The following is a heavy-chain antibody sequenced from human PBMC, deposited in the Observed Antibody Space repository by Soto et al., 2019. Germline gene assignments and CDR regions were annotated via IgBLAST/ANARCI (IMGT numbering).Heavy chain of an antibody. V-gene: IGHV4-34*01. CDR3: ARARPPILTGRRWFDP. CDR2: INHSGST. CDR1: GGSFSGYS. J-gene: IGHJ5*02. D-gene: IGHD3-9*01. Sequence: SETLSLTCAVYGGSFSGYSWSWIRHPPGKGLEWIGEINHSGSTNYNPSLKSRVTIPVDTSKNQFSLKLSSVTAADTAVYYCARARPPILTGRRWFDPWGQGTLVTVSS.